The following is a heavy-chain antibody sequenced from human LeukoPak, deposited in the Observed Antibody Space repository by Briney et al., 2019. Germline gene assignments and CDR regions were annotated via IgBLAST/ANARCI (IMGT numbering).Heavy chain of an antibody. J-gene: IGHJ6*02. D-gene: IGHD5-18*01. V-gene: IGHV1-24*01. Sequence: ASVKVSCKVSVYTLTELSMHWVRQAQGKGHERKGGFDPEDGETIYAQKFQGRVTMTEDTSTDTAYMELSSLRSEDTAVYYCATGRIEYSYGYSNRDYYGMDVWGQGTTVTVSS. CDR1: VYTLTELS. CDR3: ATGRIEYSYGYSNRDYYGMDV. CDR2: FDPEDGET.